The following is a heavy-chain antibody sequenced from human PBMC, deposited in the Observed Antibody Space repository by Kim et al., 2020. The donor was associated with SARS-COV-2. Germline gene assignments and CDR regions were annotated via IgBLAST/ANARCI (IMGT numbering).Heavy chain of an antibody. CDR1: GGTFSSYA. J-gene: IGHJ3*02. V-gene: IGHV1-69*13. CDR2: IIPIFGTA. Sequence: SVKVSCKASGGTFSSYAISWVRQAPGQGLEWMGGIIPIFGTANYAQKFQGRVTITADESTSTAYMELSSLRSEDTAVYYCARETTMVRATFPDSFDIWGQGTMVTVSS. D-gene: IGHD3-10*01. CDR3: ARETTMVRATFPDSFDI.